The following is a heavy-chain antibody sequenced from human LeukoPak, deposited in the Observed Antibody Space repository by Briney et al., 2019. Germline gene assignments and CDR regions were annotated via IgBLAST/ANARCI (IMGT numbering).Heavy chain of an antibody. CDR3: ARYCPSSGNDGDTYDI. Sequence: ASLKVSCKASGYTFTGHYVHWGRQDPGQGLDWMGWLNRNTGGTKYAQKVQGWVTMTRDTSITTAYVELSSLRSDDTAVYYCARYCPSSGNDGDTYDIWGQGTVVTVSS. CDR2: LNRNTGGT. V-gene: IGHV1-2*04. CDR1: GYTFTGHY. D-gene: IGHD3-22*01. J-gene: IGHJ3*02.